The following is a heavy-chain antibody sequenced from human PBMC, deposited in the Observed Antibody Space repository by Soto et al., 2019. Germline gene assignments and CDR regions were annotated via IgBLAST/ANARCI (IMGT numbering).Heavy chain of an antibody. CDR1: GGSISSSSYY. CDR3: ARRVSDGYSYGLFFEY. Sequence: SETLSLTCTVSGGSISSSSYYWGWIRQPPGKGLEWIGSIYYSGSTYYNPSLKSRVTISVDTSKNQFSLKLSSVTAADTAVYYCARRVSDGYSYGLFFEYWAQGTLVTVSS. D-gene: IGHD5-18*01. CDR2: IYYSGST. V-gene: IGHV4-39*01. J-gene: IGHJ4*02.